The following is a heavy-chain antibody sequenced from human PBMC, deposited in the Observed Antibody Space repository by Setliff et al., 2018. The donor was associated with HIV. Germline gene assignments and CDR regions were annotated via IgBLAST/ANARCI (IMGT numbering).Heavy chain of an antibody. D-gene: IGHD3-3*02. CDR2: IYYDGDT. CDR1: GGSISSGDFY. Sequence: CTVSGGSISSGDFYWSWIRQPPGKGLEWTGYIYYDGDTYYQPSLKSRLTISIDTSKNQFSLKLSSVTAADTAVYYCGRVDGSFYTFDIWGQGTMVT. CDR3: GRVDGSFYTFDI. V-gene: IGHV4-30-4*08. J-gene: IGHJ3*02.